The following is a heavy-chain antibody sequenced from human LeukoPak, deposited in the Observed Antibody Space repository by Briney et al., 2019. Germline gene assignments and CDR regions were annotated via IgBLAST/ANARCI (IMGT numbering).Heavy chain of an antibody. D-gene: IGHD1-14*01. CDR2: INPKNGDT. CDR1: GYISTGHY. J-gene: IGHJ4*02. CDR3: AREGRDRSDTAAFDY. V-gene: IGHV1-2*02. Sequence: ASVKVSCKASGYISTGHYMHWARQAPGQGLEWMGWINPKNGDTNSAQNFQGRVTMTRDTSITTVSMELSRLRRDDTAVYYCAREGRDRSDTAAFDYWGQGTLVTVST.